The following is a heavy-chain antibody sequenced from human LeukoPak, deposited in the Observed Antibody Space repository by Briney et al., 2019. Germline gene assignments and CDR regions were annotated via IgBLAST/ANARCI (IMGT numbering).Heavy chain of an antibody. CDR3: AKGLSFLHLDY. J-gene: IGHJ4*02. Sequence: GGSLRLSCAASGFTFSSYGMHWVRQAPGKGLEWVAVISYDGINKYYADSVRGRFTISRDNSKNTLFLQMNSLRAEDTAVYYCAKGLSFLHLDYWGQGTLVTVSS. CDR1: GFTFSSYG. D-gene: IGHD2/OR15-2a*01. V-gene: IGHV3-30*18. CDR2: ISYDGINK.